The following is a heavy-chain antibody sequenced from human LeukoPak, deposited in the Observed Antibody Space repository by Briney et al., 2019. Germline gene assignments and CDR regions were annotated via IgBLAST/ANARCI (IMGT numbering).Heavy chain of an antibody. Sequence: QSGGSLRLSCAASGFTFSSYEMNWVRQAPGKGLEWVSYISSSGSTIYYADSVKGRFTISRDNAKNSLYLQMNSLRAEQDTAVYYCAKDRHGGNSGPYYFDYWGQGTLVTVSS. CDR1: GFTFSSYE. D-gene: IGHD4-23*01. V-gene: IGHV3-48*03. J-gene: IGHJ4*02. CDR3: AKDRHGGNSGPYYFDY. CDR2: ISSSGSTI.